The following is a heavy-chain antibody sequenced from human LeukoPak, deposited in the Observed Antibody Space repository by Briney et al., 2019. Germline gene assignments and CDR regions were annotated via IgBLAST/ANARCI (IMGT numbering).Heavy chain of an antibody. CDR1: GFTLINYA. V-gene: IGHV3-23*01. D-gene: IGHD3-22*01. CDR3: AKEFYYDSGYYYTD. Sequence: GGSLRLSCAASGFTLINYAMSWVRQAPGKGLEWVSGVSGSGTKQNADSVKGHFTIFRDNSKNTLYLQMNSLRAEDTAVYYCAKEFYYDSGYYYTDWGQGTLVTVSS. CDR2: VSGSGTK. J-gene: IGHJ4*02.